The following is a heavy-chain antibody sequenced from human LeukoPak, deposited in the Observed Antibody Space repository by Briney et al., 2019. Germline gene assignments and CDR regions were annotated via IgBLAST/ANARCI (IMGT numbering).Heavy chain of an antibody. J-gene: IGHJ4*02. CDR1: GGSFSSYY. D-gene: IGHD3-10*01. Sequence: SETLSLTCTVSGGSFSSYYWSWIRQPPGKGLEWIGYIYYSGSTNYNPSLKSRVSISVDTSKNQFSLKLSSVTAADTAVYYCAREYYYGSYFDYWGQGTLVTVSS. V-gene: IGHV4-59*01. CDR3: AREYYYGSYFDY. CDR2: IYYSGST.